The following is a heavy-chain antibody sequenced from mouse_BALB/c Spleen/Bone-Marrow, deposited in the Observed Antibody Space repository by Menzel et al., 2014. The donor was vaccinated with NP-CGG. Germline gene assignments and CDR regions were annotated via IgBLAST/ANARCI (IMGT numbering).Heavy chain of an antibody. V-gene: IGHV1-9*01. D-gene: IGHD2-4*01. J-gene: IGHJ3*01. CDR1: GYTFSRNW. CDR3: ARVGSTMITTAFAY. Sequence: QVHVKQSGAELMKPGASVKISCKATGYTFSRNWIEWVKQRPGHGLEWIGEILPGSGSTNYNEKFKGKATFTADTSSNTANMQLSSLTSEDSGVYYCARVGSTMITTAFAYWGRGTLVTVSA. CDR2: ILPGSGST.